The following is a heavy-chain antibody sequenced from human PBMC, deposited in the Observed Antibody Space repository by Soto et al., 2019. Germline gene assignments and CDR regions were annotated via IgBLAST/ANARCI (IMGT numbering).Heavy chain of an antibody. CDR3: SRRAPEGFDP. J-gene: IGHJ5*02. V-gene: IGHV4-39*01. CDR1: GGSFGSSAYY. CDR2: INSSGST. Sequence: PSETLSLTCTVSGGSFGSSAYYWGWIRRAPGKGLEWIDSINSSGSTFSNPSLKSRVTLSVDTSKNQFSLKLTSVTAADTALYYCSRRAPEGFDPWGQGTLVTVSS.